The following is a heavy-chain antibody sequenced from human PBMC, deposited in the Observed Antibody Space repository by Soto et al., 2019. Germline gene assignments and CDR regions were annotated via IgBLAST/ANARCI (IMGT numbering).Heavy chain of an antibody. V-gene: IGHV4-59*01. J-gene: IGHJ6*02. CDR1: GGSISSYY. CDR3: ARDTIVVVPAAQKGYYYYGMDV. D-gene: IGHD2-2*01. CDR2: IYYSGST. Sequence: SETLPHTCTVSGGSISSYYWSWIRQPTGKGLEWIGYIYYSGSTNYDPSLKSRVTISVDTSKNQFSLKLSSVTAADTAVYYCARDTIVVVPAAQKGYYYYGMDVWGQGTTVTVSS.